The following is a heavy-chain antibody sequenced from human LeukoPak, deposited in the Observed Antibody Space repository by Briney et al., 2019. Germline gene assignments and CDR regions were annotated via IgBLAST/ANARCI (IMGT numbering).Heavy chain of an antibody. Sequence: ASVKVSCKASGYTFTSYAMHWVRQAPGQRLEWMGWINAGNGNTKYSQKFQGRVTITRDTSTSTAYMELSSLRSEDTAVYYCARDHVVRWFDPWGQGTLVTVSS. D-gene: IGHD2-21*01. CDR1: GYTFTSYA. J-gene: IGHJ5*02. CDR3: ARDHVVRWFDP. V-gene: IGHV1-3*01. CDR2: INAGNGNT.